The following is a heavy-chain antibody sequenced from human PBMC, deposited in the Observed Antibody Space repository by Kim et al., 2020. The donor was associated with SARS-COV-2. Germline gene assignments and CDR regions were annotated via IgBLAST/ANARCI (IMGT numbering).Heavy chain of an antibody. D-gene: IGHD3-22*01. V-gene: IGHV3-30*04. CDR2: ISYDGSNK. CDR1: GFTFSSYA. CDR3: ARDRHYYDSRGYIY. Sequence: GGSLRLSCAASGFTFSSYAMHWVRQAPGKGLEWVAGISYDGSNKYYSDSVKGRFTISRDNSKNTLYLQMNSLRAEDTAVYYCARDRHYYDSRGYIYWGQGTPVTVSS. J-gene: IGHJ4*02.